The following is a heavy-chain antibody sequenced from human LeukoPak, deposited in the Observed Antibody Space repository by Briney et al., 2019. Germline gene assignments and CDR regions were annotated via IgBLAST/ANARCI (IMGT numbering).Heavy chain of an antibody. CDR2: INHSGST. CDR1: GGSFSGYY. CDR3: ARRYTPPGAFDI. Sequence: SETLSLTCAVYGGSFSGYYWSWIRQPPGKGLEWIGEINHSGSTNYNPSLKSRVTISVDTSKNQFSLKLSSVTAADTAVYYCARRYTPPGAFDIWGQGTMVTVSS. J-gene: IGHJ3*02. D-gene: IGHD1-14*01. V-gene: IGHV4-34*01.